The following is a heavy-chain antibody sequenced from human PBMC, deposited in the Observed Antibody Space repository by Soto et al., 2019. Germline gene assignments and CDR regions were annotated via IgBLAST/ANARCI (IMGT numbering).Heavy chain of an antibody. D-gene: IGHD3-10*01. V-gene: IGHV3-30-3*01. CDR3: ARDRSMVRGVIRSAFDI. CDR1: GVTFSSYA. CDR2: ISYDGSNK. Sequence: GVSLRLSCAASGVTFSSYAMHWVRQAPGKGLEWVAVISYDGSNKYYADSVKGRFTISGDNSKNTLYLQMNSLRAEDTAVYYCARDRSMVRGVIRSAFDIWGQGTMVTVSS. J-gene: IGHJ3*02.